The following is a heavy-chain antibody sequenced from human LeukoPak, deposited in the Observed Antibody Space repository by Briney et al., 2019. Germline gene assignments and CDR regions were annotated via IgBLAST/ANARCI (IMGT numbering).Heavy chain of an antibody. V-gene: IGHV3-30*02. CDR3: AKDGGPNVLRYFDWLGPYMDV. CDR1: GFTVSSNY. CDR2: IRYDGTNK. Sequence: PGGSLRLSCAASGFTVSSNYMSWVRQAPGKGLEWVAFIRYDGTNKYYADSVKGRFTISRDNSKNTLYVQMNSLRAEDTAVYYCAKDGGPNVLRYFDWLGPYMDVWGKGTTVTISS. J-gene: IGHJ6*03. D-gene: IGHD3-9*01.